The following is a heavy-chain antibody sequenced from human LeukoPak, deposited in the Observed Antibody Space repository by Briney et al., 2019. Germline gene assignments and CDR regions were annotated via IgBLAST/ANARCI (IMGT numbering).Heavy chain of an antibody. D-gene: IGHD2-2*01. CDR3: ARDRVPSNWFDP. V-gene: IGHV4-30-2*01. Sequence: SETLSLTCAVSGGSISSGGYSWSWIRQPPGKGLEWIGYIYHSGSTYYNPSLKSRVTISVDRSKNQFSLKLSSVTAADTAVYYCARDRVPSNWFDPWGQGTLVTVSS. CDR2: IYHSGST. CDR1: GGSISSGGYS. J-gene: IGHJ5*02.